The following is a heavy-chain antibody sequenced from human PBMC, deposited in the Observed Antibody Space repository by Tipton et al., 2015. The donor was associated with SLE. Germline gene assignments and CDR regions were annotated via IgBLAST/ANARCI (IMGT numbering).Heavy chain of an antibody. Sequence: TLSLTCTVSGGSISSYYWSWIRQPPGKGLEWIGYIYYSGSTNYNPSLKGRVTISVDTSKNQFSLKLSSVTAADTAVYYCARDLSILWKGAFDIWGQGTMVTVSS. CDR3: ARDLSILWKGAFDI. CDR1: GGSISSYY. V-gene: IGHV4-59*01. J-gene: IGHJ3*02. CDR2: IYYSGST. D-gene: IGHD2-21*01.